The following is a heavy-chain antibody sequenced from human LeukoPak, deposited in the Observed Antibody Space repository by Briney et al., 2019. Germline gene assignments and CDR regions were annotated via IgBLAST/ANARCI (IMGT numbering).Heavy chain of an antibody. CDR1: GFTFSNYG. CDR2: ISTSSSYI. V-gene: IGHV3-21*01. CDR3: ARNRYGYGSGGYSPEHFHH. Sequence: GGALRLSCAASGFTFSNYGMDWVRQAPGKGLEGVSSISTSSSYIFYAVSVEGRFTISRDNAKNSLYLQLNSLRADDTAVYFCARNRYGYGSGGYSPEHFHHWGQGTLVTVSA. D-gene: IGHD6-19*01. J-gene: IGHJ1*01.